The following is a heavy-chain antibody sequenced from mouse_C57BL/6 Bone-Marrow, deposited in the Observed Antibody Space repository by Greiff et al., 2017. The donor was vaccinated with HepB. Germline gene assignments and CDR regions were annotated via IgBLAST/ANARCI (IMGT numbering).Heavy chain of an antibody. D-gene: IGHD1-1*01. CDR2: IWTGGGT. CDR3: ARKSTVVAHWYFDV. Sequence: VQRVESGPGLVAPSQSLSITCTVSGFSLTSYAISWVRQPPGKGLEWLGVIWTGGGTNYNSSLKSRMSISKDNSKSQVFLKMNSLQTDDTARYYCARKSTVVAHWYFDVWGTGTTVTVSS. CDR1: GFSLTSYA. V-gene: IGHV2-9-1*01. J-gene: IGHJ1*03.